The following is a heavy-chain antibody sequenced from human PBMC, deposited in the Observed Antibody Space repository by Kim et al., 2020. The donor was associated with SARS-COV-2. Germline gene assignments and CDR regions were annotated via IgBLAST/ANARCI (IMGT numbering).Heavy chain of an antibody. J-gene: IGHJ6*02. CDR3: ANKDYYYGMDV. V-gene: IGHV3-9*01. CDR2: ISWNSGSI. CDR1: GFTFDDYA. Sequence: GGSLRLSCAASGFTFDDYAMHWVRQAPGKGLEWVSGISWNSGSIGYADSVKGRFTISRDNAKNSLYLQMNSLRAEDTALYYCANKDYYYGMDVWGQGTTV.